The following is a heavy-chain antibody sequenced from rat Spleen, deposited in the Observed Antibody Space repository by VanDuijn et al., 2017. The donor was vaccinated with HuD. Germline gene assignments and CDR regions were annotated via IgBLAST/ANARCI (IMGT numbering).Heavy chain of an antibody. D-gene: IGHD1-11*01. CDR3: ARQGEGIVWDY. J-gene: IGHJ2*01. CDR2: ISYDGSST. CDR1: GFTFSDYY. Sequence: EVQLVESDGGLVQPGRSLKLSCAASGFTFSDYYMAWVRQAPTKGLEWVATISYDGSSTYYRDSVKGRFTISRDNAKSTLYLQMNSLRSEDTATYYCARQGEGIVWDYWGQGVMVTVSS. V-gene: IGHV5-29*01.